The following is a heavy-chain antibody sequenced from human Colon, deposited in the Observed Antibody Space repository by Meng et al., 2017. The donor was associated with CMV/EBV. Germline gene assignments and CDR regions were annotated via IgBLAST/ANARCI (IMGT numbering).Heavy chain of an antibody. CDR3: AADISTAWFYY. V-gene: IGHV4-39*07. CDR1: GDSISSGRHF. CDR2: IHYTETT. J-gene: IGHJ4*02. D-gene: IGHD2-2*01. Sequence: QVQLQEPGPGLVKPSETPSLTCTVSGDSISSGRHFWGWIRQAPGKGLEWIATIHYTETTHYNPSLKSRITISVDTSKNQISLKVNSVTAADTAMYYCAADISTAWFYYWGQGTLVTVSS.